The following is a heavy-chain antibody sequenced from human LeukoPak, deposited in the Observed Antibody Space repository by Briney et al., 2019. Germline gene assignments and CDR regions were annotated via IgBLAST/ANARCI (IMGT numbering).Heavy chain of an antibody. CDR2: ISYDGSNK. Sequence: PGRSLRLSCAASGFTFSSYAMHWVRQAPGKGLEWVAVISYDGSNKYYADSVKGRFTISRDNSKNTLYLQMNSLRAEDTAVYYCAKEYAGSHYYYYYMDVWGKGTTVIVAS. V-gene: IGHV3-30-3*01. CDR3: AKEYAGSHYYYYYMDV. J-gene: IGHJ6*03. CDR1: GFTFSSYA.